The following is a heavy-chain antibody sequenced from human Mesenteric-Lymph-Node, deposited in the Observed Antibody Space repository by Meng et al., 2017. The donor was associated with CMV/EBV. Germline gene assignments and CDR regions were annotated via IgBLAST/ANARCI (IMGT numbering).Heavy chain of an antibody. D-gene: IGHD3-3*01. J-gene: IGHJ3*02. CDR1: GFSVSNNH. V-gene: IGHV3-66*02. CDR2: IYSGGST. CDR3: ARGYYDFWSGYYPDAFDI. Sequence: LSLTCAASGFSVSNNHMSWVRQAPGKGLEWVSVIYSGGSTYYADSVKGRFTISRDNSKNTLYLQMNSLRAEDTAVYYCARGYYDFWSGYYPDAFDIWGQGTMVTVSS.